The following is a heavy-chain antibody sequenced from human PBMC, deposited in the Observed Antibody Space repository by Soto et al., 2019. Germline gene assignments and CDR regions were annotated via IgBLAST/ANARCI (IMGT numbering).Heavy chain of an antibody. CDR1: GGSVSSGSYY. D-gene: IGHD3-22*01. J-gene: IGHJ4*02. Sequence: ETLSLTCTVSGGSVSSGSYYWSWIRQPPGKGLEWIGYIYYSGSTNYNPSLKSRVTMSVDTSKNQFSLKLSSVTAADTAVYYCARDRDDSTGYYIDYWGQGTLVTVSS. V-gene: IGHV4-61*01. CDR2: IYYSGST. CDR3: ARDRDDSTGYYIDY.